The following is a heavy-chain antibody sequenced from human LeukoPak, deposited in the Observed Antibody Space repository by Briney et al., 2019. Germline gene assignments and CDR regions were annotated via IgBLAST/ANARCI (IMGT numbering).Heavy chain of an antibody. V-gene: IGHV4-34*01. D-gene: IGHD3-22*01. CDR3: ARGREDDSSGYSHDYYFDY. J-gene: IGHJ4*02. CDR2: INHSGST. Sequence: SETLSLTCAVYGGSFSGYYWSWIRQPPGKGLEWIGEINHSGSTNYNPSLKRRVTISVDTSKNQFSLKLSSVTAADTAVYYWARGREDDSSGYSHDYYFDYWGQGTLVTVSS. CDR1: GGSFSGYY.